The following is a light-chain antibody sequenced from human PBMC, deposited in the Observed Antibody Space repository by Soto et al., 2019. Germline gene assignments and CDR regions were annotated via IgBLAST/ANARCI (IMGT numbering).Light chain of an antibody. CDR3: QQRTKWPPSWT. V-gene: IGKV3-11*01. CDR2: DAS. CDR1: ESISTD. Sequence: EIVLTQSPATLSLSPGESATISCRATESISTDLAWYQQKPGQAPRLVIFDASKRATGIPVRLSGSGSGTDFTLTILGLEPEDFAVYDFQQRTKWPPSWTFGQGTKVEIK. J-gene: IGKJ1*01.